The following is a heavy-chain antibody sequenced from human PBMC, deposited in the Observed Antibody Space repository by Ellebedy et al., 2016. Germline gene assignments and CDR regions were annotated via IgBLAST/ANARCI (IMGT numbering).Heavy chain of an antibody. CDR2: IKSKTDGGPT. CDR3: TTETLDAFDI. CDR1: GFTFSNAW. J-gene: IGHJ3*02. Sequence: GGSLRLSCAASGFTFSNAWMNWVRQAPGKGLEWVGRIKSKTDGGPTEYAAPVKGRFTISRDDSKNTLYLQMNSLKTEDTAVYYCTTETLDAFDIWGQGTMVTVSS. V-gene: IGHV3-15*07.